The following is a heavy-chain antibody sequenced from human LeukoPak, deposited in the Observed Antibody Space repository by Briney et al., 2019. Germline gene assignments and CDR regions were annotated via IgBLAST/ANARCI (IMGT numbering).Heavy chain of an antibody. CDR2: INPSGGST. V-gene: IGHV1-46*01. CDR1: GYTFTSYG. D-gene: IGHD1-26*01. Sequence: ASVKVSCKASGYTFTSYGISWVRQAPGQGLEWMGIINPSGGSTSHAQKFQGRVTMTRDMSTSTAYMELRSLRSDDTAVYYCARDLSGSYFQGYWGQGTLVTVSS. J-gene: IGHJ4*02. CDR3: ARDLSGSYFQGY.